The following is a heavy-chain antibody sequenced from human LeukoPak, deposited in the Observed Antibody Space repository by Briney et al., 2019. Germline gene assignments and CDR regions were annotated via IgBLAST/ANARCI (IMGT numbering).Heavy chain of an antibody. CDR3: AREIWDMVRGVPADY. D-gene: IGHD3-10*01. CDR2: IKQDGSEK. Sequence: GGSLRLSCAASGFTFSNYWMNWVRQAPGKGLERVANIKQDGSEKSYVDSVKGRFTISRDNAKNSLYLQMNSLRAEDTAVYYCAREIWDMVRGVPADYWGQGTQVTVSS. J-gene: IGHJ4*02. CDR1: GFTFSNYW. V-gene: IGHV3-7*03.